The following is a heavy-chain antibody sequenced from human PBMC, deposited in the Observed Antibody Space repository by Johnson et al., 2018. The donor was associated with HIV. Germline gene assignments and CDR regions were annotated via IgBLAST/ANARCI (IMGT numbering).Heavy chain of an antibody. Sequence: VQLVESGGGLVQPGGSLRLSCAASGFTVSSNYMSWVRQAPGKGLEWVSVIYSGGSTYYADSVKCRFPISRDNSKNTLYLHMNSLRAEDTAVYYCAQTTVTRARGAFDIWGQGTMVTVSS. CDR2: IYSGGST. J-gene: IGHJ3*02. V-gene: IGHV3-66*01. D-gene: IGHD4-11*01. CDR3: AQTTVTRARGAFDI. CDR1: GFTVSSNY.